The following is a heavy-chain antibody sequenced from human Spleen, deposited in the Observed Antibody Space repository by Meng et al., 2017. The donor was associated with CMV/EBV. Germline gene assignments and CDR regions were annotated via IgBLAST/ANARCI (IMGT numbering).Heavy chain of an antibody. CDR2: ISDSGGNT. CDR1: GFTVNSYA. CDR3: AKSRNGYGGEDY. J-gene: IGHJ4*02. Sequence: GGSLRLSCAASGFTVNSYAMNWVRQAPGKGLEWVSTISDSGGNTYYPDSVKGRFTISRDNSNNTLYLQMNSLRAEDTAIYYCAKSRNGYGGEDYWGQGMLVTVSS. V-gene: IGHV3-23*01. D-gene: IGHD5-12*01.